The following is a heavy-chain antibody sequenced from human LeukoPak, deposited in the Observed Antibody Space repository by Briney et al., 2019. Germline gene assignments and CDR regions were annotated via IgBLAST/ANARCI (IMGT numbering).Heavy chain of an antibody. CDR1: GFTFSSYA. V-gene: IGHV3-30-3*01. J-gene: IGHJ3*02. CDR2: ISYDGSNK. D-gene: IGHD3-3*01. CDR3: AKDSGGTIFGPEAQLI. Sequence: GGSLRLSCAASGFTFSSYAMHWVRQAPGKGLEWVAVISYDGSNKYYADSVKGRFTISRDNSKNTLYLQMNSLRAEDTAVYYCAKDSGGTIFGPEAQLIWGQGTMVTVSS.